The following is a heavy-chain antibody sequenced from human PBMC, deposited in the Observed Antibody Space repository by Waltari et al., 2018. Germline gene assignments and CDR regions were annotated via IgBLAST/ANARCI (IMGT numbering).Heavy chain of an antibody. Sequence: QAHLVQSGAEVKKPGASVKVSCKASGYSFTTYGITWVRQAPGQGLEWMGWISPYNGDAYYAGSRQGRLTMTTDPSTSTAYLELRSLKSDETAVFYCARTRWPQRFLDTWGQGTLVTISS. CDR3: ARTRWPQRFLDT. J-gene: IGHJ5*02. V-gene: IGHV1-18*01. CDR2: ISPYNGDA. D-gene: IGHD3-3*01. CDR1: GYSFTTYG.